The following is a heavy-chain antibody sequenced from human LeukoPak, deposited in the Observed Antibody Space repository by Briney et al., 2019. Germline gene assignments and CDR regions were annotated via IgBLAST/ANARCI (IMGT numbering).Heavy chain of an antibody. V-gene: IGHV3-11*01. Sequence: GGSLRLSCAASGFTFSDYYMSWIRQAPGKGLEWVSYISSSGSTIYYADSVKGRFTISRDNAKNSLYLQMNSLRAEDTAVYYCAREFGSYHFPQDHYGMDVWGQGTTVTVSS. D-gene: IGHD3-10*01. J-gene: IGHJ6*02. CDR2: ISSSGSTI. CDR3: AREFGSYHFPQDHYGMDV. CDR1: GFTFSDYY.